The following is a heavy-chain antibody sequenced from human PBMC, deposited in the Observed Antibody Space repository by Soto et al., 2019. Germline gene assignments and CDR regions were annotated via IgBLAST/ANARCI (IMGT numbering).Heavy chain of an antibody. Sequence: GGSLRLSCAASGFTFSNAWMSWVRQAPGKGLEWVGRIKSKTDGGTTDYAAPVKGRFTISRDDSKNTLYLQMNSLKTEDTAVYYCTTRHFLRHYNWFYPWGQGTLVTVSS. J-gene: IGHJ5*02. D-gene: IGHD3-3*02. CDR1: GFTFSNAW. CDR2: IKSKTDGGTT. V-gene: IGHV3-15*01. CDR3: TTRHFLRHYNWFYP.